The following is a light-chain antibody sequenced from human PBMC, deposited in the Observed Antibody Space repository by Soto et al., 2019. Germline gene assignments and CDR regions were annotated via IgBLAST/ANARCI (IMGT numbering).Light chain of an antibody. J-gene: IGKJ2*01. CDR1: QTISLY. CDR2: TTS. V-gene: IGKV1-39*01. CDR3: QQSYLVPET. Sequence: DVQMTQSPSSLSASLGDRVTITCRASQTISLYLNWYQQKPGKAPKLLIATTSYLQNGVPSRFSGSRSGTDFSLTISSLQPEDFETYYCQQSYLVPETFGRRTKVDIK.